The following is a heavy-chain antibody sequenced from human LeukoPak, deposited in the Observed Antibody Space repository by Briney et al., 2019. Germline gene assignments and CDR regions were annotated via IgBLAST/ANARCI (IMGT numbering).Heavy chain of an antibody. J-gene: IGHJ3*02. V-gene: IGHV3-23*01. CDR1: GFTLSSYA. CDR2: ISGSGGST. CDR3: AKSSLIRGVTLDAFDI. D-gene: IGHD3-10*01. Sequence: GGSLRLSCAASGFTLSSYAMNWVRQAPGKGLEWVSAISGSGGSTDYADSVKGRFTISRDNSKNTLDLQMNSLRAEDTAVYYCAKSSLIRGVTLDAFDIWGQGTMVTVSS.